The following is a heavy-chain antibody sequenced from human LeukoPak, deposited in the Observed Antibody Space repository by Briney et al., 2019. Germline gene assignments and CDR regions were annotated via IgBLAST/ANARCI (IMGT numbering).Heavy chain of an antibody. CDR1: GGSISSYY. Sequence: SETLSLTCTVSGGSISSYYLSWIRQPPGKGLEWIGYIYYSGSTNYNPSLKSRVTISVDTSKNQFSLKLSSVTAADTAVNYCARIADYYNSSGYLHAEYFEHWGQGTLVTVSS. J-gene: IGHJ1*01. D-gene: IGHD3-22*01. CDR2: IYYSGST. V-gene: IGHV4-59*01. CDR3: ARIADYYNSSGYLHAEYFEH.